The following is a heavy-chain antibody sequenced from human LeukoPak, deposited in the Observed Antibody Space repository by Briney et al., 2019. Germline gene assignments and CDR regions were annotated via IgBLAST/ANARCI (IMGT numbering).Heavy chain of an antibody. V-gene: IGHV3-23*01. CDR1: GFTFSSYA. Sequence: TGGSLRLSRAASGFTFSSYAMSWVRQAPGKGLEWVSAISGSGGSTYYADSVKGRFTISRDNSKNTLYLQMNSLRAEDTAVYYCAKDTWLHAGYYFDYWGQGTLVTVSS. J-gene: IGHJ4*02. CDR3: AKDTWLHAGYYFDY. D-gene: IGHD5-24*01. CDR2: ISGSGGST.